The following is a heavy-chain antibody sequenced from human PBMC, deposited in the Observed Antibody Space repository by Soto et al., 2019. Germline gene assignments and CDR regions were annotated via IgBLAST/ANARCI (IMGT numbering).Heavy chain of an antibody. CDR2: IYYSGST. CDR3: ARDREVVAATPYYYGMDV. J-gene: IGHJ6*02. CDR1: GGSVSSGSYY. V-gene: IGHV4-61*01. D-gene: IGHD2-15*01. Sequence: PSETLSLTCTVSGGSVSSGSYYWSWIRQPPGKGLEWIEYIYYSGSTNYNPSLKSRVTISVDTSKNQFSLKLSSVTAADTAVYYCARDREVVAATPYYYGMDVWGQGTTVTVSS.